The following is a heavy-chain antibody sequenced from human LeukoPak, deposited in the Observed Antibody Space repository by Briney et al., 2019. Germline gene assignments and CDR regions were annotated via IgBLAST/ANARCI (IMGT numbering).Heavy chain of an antibody. Sequence: GGSLRLSCAASGFSFRSYWMHWVRQLPGKGLVWVSRISSDGNTTGYADSVKGRFTISRDNAKNTLFLQMNSLRAEDTAVYYCVRSGYYFDSSGYYMADYWGQGTLVTVSS. CDR3: VRSGYYFDSSGYYMADY. D-gene: IGHD3-22*01. CDR1: GFSFRSYW. V-gene: IGHV3-74*01. J-gene: IGHJ4*02. CDR2: ISSDGNTT.